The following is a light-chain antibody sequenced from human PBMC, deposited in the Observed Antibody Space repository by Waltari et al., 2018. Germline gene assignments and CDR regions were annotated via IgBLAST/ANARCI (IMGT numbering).Light chain of an antibody. CDR3: CSYAGSYIWV. CDR1: SSYVGTYKY. CDR2: DVN. Sequence: QSALTQPRSVSGSPGQSVAISCTGTSSYVGTYKYVSWYQQHPGKAPKLIIYDVNERPSGVPDRFSGSKSGNTASLTISGLQAEDEADYYCCSYAGSYIWVFGGGTKLTVL. V-gene: IGLV2-11*01. J-gene: IGLJ3*02.